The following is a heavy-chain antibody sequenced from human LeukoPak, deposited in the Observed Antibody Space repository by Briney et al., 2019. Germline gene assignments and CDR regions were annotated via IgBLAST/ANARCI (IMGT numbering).Heavy chain of an antibody. CDR3: ARDRVIVGGTATYNSDH. CDR2: INPTGGST. Sequence: GASVKVSCKASGYTFTPYFIHWVRQAPGQGLEWMGIINPTGGSTTYAQKFQGRFTVTGDMSTSTVYMELSSLTSEDTAVYYCARDRVIVGGTATYNSDHWGQGTLVTVSS. D-gene: IGHD1-14*01. J-gene: IGHJ4*02. V-gene: IGHV1-46*01. CDR1: GYTFTPYF.